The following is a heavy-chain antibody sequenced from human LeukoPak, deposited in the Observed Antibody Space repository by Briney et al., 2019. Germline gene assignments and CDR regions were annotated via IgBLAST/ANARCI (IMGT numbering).Heavy chain of an antibody. CDR1: GYTFTGYY. CDR2: INPNSGGT. J-gene: IGHJ4*02. V-gene: IGHV1-2*02. CDR3: ARGPHWDPHFDY. D-gene: IGHD7-27*01. Sequence: ASVKVSCKPSGYTFTGYYMHWVGQAPGQGLEWMGWINPNSGGTNYAQKFQGRVTMTRDTSISTAYMELSRLRSDDTAVYYCARGPHWDPHFDYWGQGTLVTVSS.